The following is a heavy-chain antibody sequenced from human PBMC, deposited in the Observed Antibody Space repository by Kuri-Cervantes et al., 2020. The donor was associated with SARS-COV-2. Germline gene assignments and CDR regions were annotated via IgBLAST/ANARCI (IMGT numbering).Heavy chain of an antibody. V-gene: IGHV4-59*12. J-gene: IGHJ4*02. Sequence: ESLKISCTVSGGSISSYYWSWIRQPPGKGLGWIGYIYYSGSTNYNPSLKSRVTITVDTSKNQFPLKLSSVTAADTAVYYRARGGGGYCSSTSCCSYWGQGTLVTVSS. CDR1: GGSISSYY. CDR3: ARGGGGYCSSTSCCSY. CDR2: IYYSGST. D-gene: IGHD2-2*01.